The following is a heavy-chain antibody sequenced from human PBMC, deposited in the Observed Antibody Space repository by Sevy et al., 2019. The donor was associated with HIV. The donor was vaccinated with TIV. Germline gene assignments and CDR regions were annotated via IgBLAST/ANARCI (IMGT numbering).Heavy chain of an antibody. CDR3: ARVQYYDFWSGYYTGGYNWFDP. CDR2: IYYSGST. CDR1: GGSISSYY. V-gene: IGHV4-59*01. J-gene: IGHJ5*02. Sequence: SETLSLTCTVSGGSISSYYWSWIRQPPGKGLEWIGYIYYSGSTNYNPSLKSRVTISVDTSKNQFSLKLSSVTAADTAVYYCARVQYYDFWSGYYTGGYNWFDPWGQGTLVTVSS. D-gene: IGHD3-3*01.